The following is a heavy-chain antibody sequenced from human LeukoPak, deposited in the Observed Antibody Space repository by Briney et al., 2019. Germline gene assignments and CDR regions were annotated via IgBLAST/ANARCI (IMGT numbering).Heavy chain of an antibody. CDR3: ASPLITGTVSGEDY. CDR2: IIPIFGTA. CDR1: GGTFSSYA. V-gene: IGHV1-69*13. J-gene: IGHJ4*02. Sequence: ASVKVSCKASGGTFSSYAISWVRQAPGQGLEWMGGIIPIFGTANYAQKFQGRVTITADESTSTAYMELSSLRSEDTAVYYCASPLITGTVSGEDYWGQGTLVTVSS. D-gene: IGHD1-20*01.